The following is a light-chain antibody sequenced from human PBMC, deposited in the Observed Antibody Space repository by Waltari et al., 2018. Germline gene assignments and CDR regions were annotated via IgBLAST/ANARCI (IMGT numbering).Light chain of an antibody. CDR1: SDAIGASSY. CDR3: SAYTSRGTLK. Sequence: QSALTQPASVSGSPGQSITLSCTGTSDAIGASSYVTWYHQRPGKGPKLIIYDLTERPSGVSNRFSGSKSGSTASLTVSGLQAEDEGLFYCSAYTSRGTLKFGGGTRVTVL. V-gene: IGLV2-14*03. J-gene: IGLJ2*01. CDR2: DLT.